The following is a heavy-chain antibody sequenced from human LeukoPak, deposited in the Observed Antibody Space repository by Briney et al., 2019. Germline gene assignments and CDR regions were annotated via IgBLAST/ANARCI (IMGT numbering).Heavy chain of an antibody. Sequence: GSLRLSCAASEFTFSDYNMNWVRQAPGKGLEWVSYISSTSSTIYYADSVKGRFTISRDNAKNSLYLQLNSLRAEDTAVYYCARDRSGGFLDYWGQGTLVTVSS. V-gene: IGHV3-48*04. CDR2: ISSTSSTI. CDR1: EFTFSDYN. J-gene: IGHJ4*02. D-gene: IGHD1-26*01. CDR3: ARDRSGGFLDY.